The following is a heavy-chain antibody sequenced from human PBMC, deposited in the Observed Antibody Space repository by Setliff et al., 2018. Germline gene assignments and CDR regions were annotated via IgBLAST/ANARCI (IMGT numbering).Heavy chain of an antibody. V-gene: IGHV1-8*02. D-gene: IGHD5-18*01. CDR2: MNPNSGNT. CDR3: ARRVGSVGIQLPDY. CDR1: GYIFTDYC. J-gene: IGHJ4*02. Sequence: ASVKVSCKASGYIFTDYCMHWVRQAPGQELGWMGWMNPNSGNTGYAQKFQGRVTMTRNTSISTAYMELSSLRSEDTAVYYCARRVGSVGIQLPDYWGQGTLVTVSS.